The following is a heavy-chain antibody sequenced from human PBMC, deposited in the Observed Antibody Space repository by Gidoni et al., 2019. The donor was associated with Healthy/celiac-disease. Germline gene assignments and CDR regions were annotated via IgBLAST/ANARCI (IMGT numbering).Heavy chain of an antibody. D-gene: IGHD4-17*01. V-gene: IGHV3-48*04. CDR1: GVTFSSDS. Sequence: EVQLVECGGGLVQPGGSLRLSWGASGVTFSSDSMHWVGQAQGKGLEWVSSISSSSSPIYYADSVQGRFTISRYNAKNSLYLQLNSLRAEDTAVYYCARDTYGGNSYAYWGQGTLVTVSS. J-gene: IGHJ4*02. CDR3: ARDTYGGNSYAY. CDR2: ISSSSSPI.